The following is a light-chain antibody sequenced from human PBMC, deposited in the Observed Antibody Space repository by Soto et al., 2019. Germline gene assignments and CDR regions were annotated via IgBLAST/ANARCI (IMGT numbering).Light chain of an antibody. Sequence: DIQMTQSPASLSASVGDRVTITCRASQTISNYVNWYQRKPGKAPQLLIYAASRMQSGVPSRFSGGGSGTDFTLTISSLQPEDFASYYCQQTYRTVSFGQGTILEI. CDR3: QQTYRTVS. J-gene: IGKJ2*03. CDR2: AAS. V-gene: IGKV1-39*01. CDR1: QTISNY.